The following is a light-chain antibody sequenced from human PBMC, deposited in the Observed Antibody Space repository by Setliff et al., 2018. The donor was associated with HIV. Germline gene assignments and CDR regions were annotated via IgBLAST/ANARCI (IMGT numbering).Light chain of an antibody. Sequence: EIVLTQSPGTLSLSPGERATLSCRASQSVSSSYLAWYQQKPGQAPRLLIYDASNRATGIPDRFSGSGSGTDFTLTISRLEPEDFAVYYCQQYGRSSLTFGGGTKVDIK. CDR1: QSVSSSY. V-gene: IGKV3-20*01. CDR2: DAS. CDR3: QQYGRSSLT. J-gene: IGKJ4*01.